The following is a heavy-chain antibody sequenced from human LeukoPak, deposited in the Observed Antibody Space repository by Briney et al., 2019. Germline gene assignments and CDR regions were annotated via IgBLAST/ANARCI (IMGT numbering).Heavy chain of an antibody. J-gene: IGHJ6*03. CDR3: AREKSFLEWLSTGRRDGYYMDV. CDR1: GFTFSSYW. Sequence: GGSLRLSCAASGFTFSSYWMSWVRQAPGKGLEWVANIKQDGSEKYYVDSVKGRFTISRDNAKNSLYLQMNSLRVEDTAVYYCAREKSFLEWLSTGRRDGYYMDVWGKGTTVTVSS. V-gene: IGHV3-7*01. CDR2: IKQDGSEK. D-gene: IGHD3-3*02.